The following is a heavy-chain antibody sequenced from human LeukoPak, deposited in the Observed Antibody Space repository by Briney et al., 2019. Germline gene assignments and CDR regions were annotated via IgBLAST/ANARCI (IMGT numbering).Heavy chain of an antibody. CDR1: GGSISSSSYY. D-gene: IGHD1-26*01. CDR3: ARIVGAPNWFDP. CDR2: IYSSGST. V-gene: IGHV4-39*07. Sequence: SETLSLTCTVSGGSISSSSYYWGWIRQPPGKGLEWIGSIYSSGSTYYNPSLKSRVTISVDTSKNQFSLKLSSATAADTAVYYCARIVGAPNWFDPWGQGTLVTVSS. J-gene: IGHJ5*02.